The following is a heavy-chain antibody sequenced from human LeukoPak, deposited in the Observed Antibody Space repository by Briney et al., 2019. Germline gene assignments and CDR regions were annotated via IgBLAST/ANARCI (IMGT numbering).Heavy chain of an antibody. J-gene: IGHJ4*02. Sequence: GGSLRLSCAASGFTLSSYVMNWVRQAPGKGLEWVSSISSSSRDIYYADAVKGRSTISRDNAKNSLYLQVNNLRAEDTAVYYCAKSDATYYYDSSGFDYWGQGTLVSVSS. CDR2: ISSSSRDI. V-gene: IGHV3-21*01. D-gene: IGHD3-22*01. CDR3: AKSDATYYYDSSGFDY. CDR1: GFTLSSYV.